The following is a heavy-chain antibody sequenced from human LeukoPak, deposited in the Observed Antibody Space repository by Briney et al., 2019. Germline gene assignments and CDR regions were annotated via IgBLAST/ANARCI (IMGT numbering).Heavy chain of an antibody. Sequence: SVTVSCKASGGTFNSYAISWVRQAPGQGGEWMGRIIPILGIANYEQKFQGRVTITADKSTSTAYMELSSLRSEDTAVYYCARYYDSSGYYDDYWGQGTLVTVSS. D-gene: IGHD3-22*01. V-gene: IGHV1-69*04. J-gene: IGHJ4*02. CDR3: ARYYDSSGYYDDY. CDR2: IIPILGIA. CDR1: GGTFNSYA.